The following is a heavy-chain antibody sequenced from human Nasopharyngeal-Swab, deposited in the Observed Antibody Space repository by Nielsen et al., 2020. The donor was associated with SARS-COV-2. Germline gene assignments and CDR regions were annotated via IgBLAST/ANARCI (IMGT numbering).Heavy chain of an antibody. CDR2: ISGSGGST. V-gene: IGHV3-23*01. CDR1: GCTFRRSA. CDR3: AKDLAYCGGDCYSGFDY. J-gene: IGHJ4*02. D-gene: IGHD2-21*02. Sequence: EETLCLSCAASGCTFRRSAMRWVRPAPGEGLEWVSAISGSGGSTYYADSVKGRFTISRDNSKNTLYLQMNSLRAEDTAVYYCAKDLAYCGGDCYSGFDYWGQGTLVTVSS.